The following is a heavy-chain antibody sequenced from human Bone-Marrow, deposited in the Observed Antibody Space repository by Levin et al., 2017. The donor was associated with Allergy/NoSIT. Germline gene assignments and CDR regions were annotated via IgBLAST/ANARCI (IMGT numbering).Heavy chain of an antibody. CDR3: AREFYDSSRYLYYFDY. Sequence: PGGSLRLSCAASGFTFSSYSMNWVRQAPGKGLEWVSYISSSSSTISYADSVKGRFTISRDNAKNSLYLQMNSLRDEDTAVYYCAREFYDSSRYLYYFDYWGQGTLVTVSS. J-gene: IGHJ4*02. D-gene: IGHD3-22*01. V-gene: IGHV3-48*02. CDR1: GFTFSSYS. CDR2: ISSSSSTI.